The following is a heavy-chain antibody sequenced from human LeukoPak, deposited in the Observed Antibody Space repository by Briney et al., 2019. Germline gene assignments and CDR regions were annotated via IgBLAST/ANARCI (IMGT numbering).Heavy chain of an antibody. CDR1: GFTFSSSA. CDR2: ISNNGGYT. V-gene: IGHV3-23*01. CDR3: ARGRMAGTYVFDS. J-gene: IGHJ4*02. D-gene: IGHD6-19*01. Sequence: GGSLRLSCAASGFTFSSSAMSWVRQAPGKGLEWVSAISNNGGYTYYADSVQGRFTISRDNSKSTLCLQMNSLRSEDTAVYYCARGRMAGTYVFDSWGQGTLVTVPS.